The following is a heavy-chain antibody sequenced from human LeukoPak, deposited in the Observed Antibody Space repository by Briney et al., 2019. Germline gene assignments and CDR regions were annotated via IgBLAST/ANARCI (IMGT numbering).Heavy chain of an antibody. CDR2: LYYSGST. V-gene: IGHV4-39*01. J-gene: IGHJ4*02. CDR1: GGSIGSSSYY. CDR3: AAPDSSGYYHLY. D-gene: IGHD3-22*01. Sequence: PSETLSLTCTVSGGSIGSSSYYWGWIRQPPGKGLEWIGNLYYSGSTYYNPSLKSRVTISVDTSKNQFSLKLSSVTAADTAVYYCAAPDSSGYYHLYWGQGTLVTVSS.